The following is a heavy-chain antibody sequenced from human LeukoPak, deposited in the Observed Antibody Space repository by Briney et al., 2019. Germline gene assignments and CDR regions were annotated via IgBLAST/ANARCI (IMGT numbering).Heavy chain of an antibody. CDR2: TRSDGSNK. CDR3: AKDLEHSNPSWFDP. V-gene: IGHV3-30*02. CDR1: GFTFSNFG. Sequence: GGSLRLPCVASGFTFSNFGMHWVRQAPGKGLEWVAFTRSDGSNKYYADSVKGRFSISRDNPRNTQYLQMNSLRTEDTAVYYCAKDLEHSNPSWFDPWGQGTLVTVSS. D-gene: IGHD4-11*01. J-gene: IGHJ5*02.